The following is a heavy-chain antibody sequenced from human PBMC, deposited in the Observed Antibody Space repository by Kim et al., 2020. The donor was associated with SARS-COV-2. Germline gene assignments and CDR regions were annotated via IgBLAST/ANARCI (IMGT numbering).Heavy chain of an antibody. Sequence: SETLSLTCTVSGGSISNYSWTWIRQPPGKGLEWLGYIYYSGITNYNPSLKTRVTISADTPKNQFSLRLSSVTAADTAVSYCVRWKYSGSFRFFDYWGQCTLVTASP. D-gene: IGHD1-26*01. V-gene: IGHV4-59*01. CDR3: VRWKYSGSFRFFDY. J-gene: IGHJ4*02. CDR2: IYYSGIT. CDR1: GGSISNYS.